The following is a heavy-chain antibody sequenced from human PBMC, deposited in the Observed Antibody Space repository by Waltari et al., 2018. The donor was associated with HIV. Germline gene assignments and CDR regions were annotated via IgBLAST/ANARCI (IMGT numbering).Heavy chain of an antibody. J-gene: IGHJ6*02. CDR1: GGSISSYY. D-gene: IGHD3-10*01. CDR3: ARGAYYGSGSYYNFYYYYGMDV. V-gene: IGHV4-59*08. CDR2: IYYRGST. Sequence: QVQLQESGPGLVKPSETLSLTCTVSGGSISSYYWSWIRQPPGKGLEWIGYIYYRGSTNYNPSLKSRVTISVDTSKNQFSLKLSSVTAADTAVYYCARGAYYGSGSYYNFYYYYGMDVWGQGTTVTVSS.